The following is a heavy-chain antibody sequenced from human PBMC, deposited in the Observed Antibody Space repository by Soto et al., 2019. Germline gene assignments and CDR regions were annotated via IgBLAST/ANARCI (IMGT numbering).Heavy chain of an antibody. CDR1: GGTFRTYG. V-gene: IGHV1-69*06. CDR2: IVPAYGKA. D-gene: IGHD3-16*01. J-gene: IGHJ6*02. CDR3: ARSVGGGALYYGMDV. Sequence: QVQLEQSGAEVKKAGSSVKVSCKTSGGTFRTYGINWLRPAPGHGLEWMGGIVPAYGKADYPQGFQGRVTITADKAQSSGNMECSSVRSEDTAEYYCARSVGGGALYYGMDVWGQGSTVSVSS.